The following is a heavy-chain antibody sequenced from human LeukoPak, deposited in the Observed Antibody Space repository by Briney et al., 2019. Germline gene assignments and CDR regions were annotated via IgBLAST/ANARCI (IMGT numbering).Heavy chain of an antibody. CDR3: ARYSYGRYLYYFDY. D-gene: IGHD5-18*01. CDR1: GYTFTNYA. CDR2: INTNTGNP. V-gene: IGHV7-4-1*02. J-gene: IGHJ4*02. Sequence: GASVKVSCKASGYTFTNYAMNWVRQAPGQGLEWMGWINTNTGNPTYAQGFTGRFVFSLDTSVSTAYLQISSLKAEDTAVYYCARYSYGRYLYYFDYWGQGTLVTVSS.